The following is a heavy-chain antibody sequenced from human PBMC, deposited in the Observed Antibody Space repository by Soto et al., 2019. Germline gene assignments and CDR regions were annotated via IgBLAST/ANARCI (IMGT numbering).Heavy chain of an antibody. V-gene: IGHV4-39*01. CDR2: VYYVGSP. Sequence: SETLSLTCSVSGGSIGSVDNYWAWIGQAPGKGLEWIGSVYYVGSPFYNPSLKSRVTMSIATTKNQFSLNLTSVTATDTDVYYCATIIIPGTRNTDFDPRGQGSRVTVSS. CDR1: GGSIGSVDNY. J-gene: IGHJ5*02. CDR3: ATIIIPGTRNTDFDP.